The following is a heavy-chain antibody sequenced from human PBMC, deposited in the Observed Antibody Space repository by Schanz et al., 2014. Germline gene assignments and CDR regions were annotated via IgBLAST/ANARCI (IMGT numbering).Heavy chain of an antibody. J-gene: IGHJ4*02. CDR2: ISGSGGST. D-gene: IGHD5-12*01. CDR1: GFTFSAYY. V-gene: IGHV3-23*04. Sequence: EVQLVASGGGLVQPGGSLRLSCAASGFTFSAYYMDWVRQAPGKGLEWVIVISGSGGSTYYADSVRGRFTISRDNAENTLFLQMNSLRAEDTAVYYCARKVVATIGGYYDNWGQGTLVIVSS. CDR3: ARKVVATIGGYYDN.